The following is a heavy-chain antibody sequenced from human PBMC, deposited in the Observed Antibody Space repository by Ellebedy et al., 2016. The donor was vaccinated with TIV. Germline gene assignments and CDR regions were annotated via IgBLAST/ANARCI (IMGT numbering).Heavy chain of an antibody. CDR1: GGSISSSSYN. J-gene: IGHJ5*02. CDR3: ARDNWFNP. CDR2: IYYTGRV. V-gene: IGHV4-61*05. Sequence: SETLSLTXTVSGGSISSSSYNWGWVRQSPGKGLEWIGSIYYTGRVDYNPSLKSRVSISVDMSKNQFSLKLRSVTAADTAVYYCARDNWFNPWGQGTPVTVSS. D-gene: IGHD2-15*01.